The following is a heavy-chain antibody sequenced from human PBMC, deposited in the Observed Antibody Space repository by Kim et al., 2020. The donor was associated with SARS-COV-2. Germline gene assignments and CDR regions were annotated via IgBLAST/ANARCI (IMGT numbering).Heavy chain of an antibody. CDR3: TRSEAPYRDWFDP. CDR1: GFSFVDHA. V-gene: IGHV3-49*03. J-gene: IGHJ5*02. CDR2: IRSKTYGETA. Sequence: GGSLRLSCTASGFSFVDHAMSWLRQAPGKGLEWVGFIRSKTYGETAEYAASVKGRFTISRDDSKSIAYLQMNSLKTEDTAVQFCTRSEAPYRDWFDPWG.